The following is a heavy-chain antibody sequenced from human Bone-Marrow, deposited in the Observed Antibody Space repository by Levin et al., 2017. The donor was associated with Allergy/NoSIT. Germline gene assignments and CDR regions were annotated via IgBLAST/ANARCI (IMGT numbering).Heavy chain of an antibody. CDR1: GFTFSTYG. Sequence: HAGGSLRLSCAASGFTFSTYGMHWVRQAPGKGLEWVALISNDGSNKYYADSVKGRFTISRDNSKNTLYLQMNSLRAEDTAVYYCATAYYGLGSPFDYWGQGTLVTVSS. J-gene: IGHJ4*02. CDR2: ISNDGSNK. CDR3: ATAYYGLGSPFDY. D-gene: IGHD3-10*01. V-gene: IGHV3-30*03.